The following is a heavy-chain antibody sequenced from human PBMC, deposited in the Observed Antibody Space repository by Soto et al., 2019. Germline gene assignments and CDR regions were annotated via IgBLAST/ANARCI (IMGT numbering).Heavy chain of an antibody. CDR2: IIPIFGTA. V-gene: IGHV1-69*01. CDR1: GGTFSSYA. Sequence: VKVSCKAFGGTFSSYASSWVGQAPGQGLEGMGGIIPIFGTANYAQKFQGRVTITAGESTSTAYMGLSSLGSEDTAVYYWARVQRGSYYFVNYWGQGTWVTVSS. J-gene: IGHJ4*02. D-gene: IGHD1-26*01. CDR3: ARVQRGSYYFVNY.